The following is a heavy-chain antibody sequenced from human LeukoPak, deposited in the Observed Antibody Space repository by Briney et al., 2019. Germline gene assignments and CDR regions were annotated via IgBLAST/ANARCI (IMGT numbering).Heavy chain of an antibody. V-gene: IGHV1-69*06. CDR1: GGTFSSYA. Sequence: SVKVSCRASGGTFSSYAISWVRQAPGQGLEWMGGIIPIFGTANYAQKFQGRVTITADKSTSTAYMELRSLRCDDTAVYYCARDDSRGAYDHWGQGTLVTVSS. CDR3: ARDDSRGAYDH. J-gene: IGHJ5*02. D-gene: IGHD3-22*01. CDR2: IIPIFGTA.